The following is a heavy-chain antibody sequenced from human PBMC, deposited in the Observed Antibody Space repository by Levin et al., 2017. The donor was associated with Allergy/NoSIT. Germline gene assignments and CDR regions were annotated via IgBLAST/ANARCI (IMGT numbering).Heavy chain of an antibody. V-gene: IGHV3-30*18. Sequence: GGSLRLSCAASGFTLSRFAMHWVRQAPGKGLEWVAVISSDGSKRFYADSVKGRFTISSDNSKNTLYLQMNSLRAEDTAVYYCAKDKGADYWGQGTLVTVSS. J-gene: IGHJ4*02. CDR1: GFTLSRFA. CDR3: AKDKGADY. CDR2: ISSDGSKR. D-gene: IGHD3-16*01.